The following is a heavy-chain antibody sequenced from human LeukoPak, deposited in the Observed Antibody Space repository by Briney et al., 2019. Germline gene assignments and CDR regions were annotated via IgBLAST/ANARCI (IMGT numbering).Heavy chain of an antibody. CDR1: GYTFTGYY. CDR3: ARAYDILTGYYNAFDI. Sequence: ASVKVSCKASGYTFTGYYMHWVRQAPGQGLEWMGWINPNSGGTNYAQKFQGWVTMTRGTSISTAYMELSRLRSDDTAVYYCARAYDILTGYYNAFDIWGQGTMVTVSS. V-gene: IGHV1-2*04. CDR2: INPNSGGT. J-gene: IGHJ3*02. D-gene: IGHD3-9*01.